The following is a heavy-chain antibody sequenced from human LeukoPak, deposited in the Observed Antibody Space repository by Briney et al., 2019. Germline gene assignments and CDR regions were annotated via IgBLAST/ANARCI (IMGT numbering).Heavy chain of an antibody. J-gene: IGHJ4*02. CDR1: GFTFSSYS. V-gene: IGHV3-21*01. CDR2: ISSSSSYI. Sequence: GRSLRLSCAASGFTFSSYSMNWVRQAPGKGLEWVSSISSSSSYIYYADSVKGRFTISRDNAKNSLYLQMNSLRAEETAVYYCARSKGGEQAYFDSWGQGTLVTVSS. D-gene: IGHD2-21*01. CDR3: ARSKGGEQAYFDS.